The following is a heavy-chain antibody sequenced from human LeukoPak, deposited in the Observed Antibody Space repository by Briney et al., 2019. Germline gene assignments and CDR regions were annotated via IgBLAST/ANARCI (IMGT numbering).Heavy chain of an antibody. CDR1: GYTFTSYY. CDR2: INPSGGST. V-gene: IGHV1-46*01. Sequence: ASVKVSCKASGYTFTSYYMHWVRQAPGQGLEWMGIINPSGGSTSYAQKFQGRVTMTRDTSTSTVYMELSSLRSEDTAVYYCARVSLGVGATTRYFDYWGQGTLVTVSS. D-gene: IGHD1-26*01. CDR3: ARVSLGVGATTRYFDY. J-gene: IGHJ4*02.